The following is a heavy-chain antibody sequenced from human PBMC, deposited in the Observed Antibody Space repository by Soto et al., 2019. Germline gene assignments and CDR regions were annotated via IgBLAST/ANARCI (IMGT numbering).Heavy chain of an antibody. Sequence: VQLVESGGGLVKPGGSLRLSCAASGFTFSSYSMNWVRQAPGKGLEWVSSISSSSSYIYYADSVKGRFTISRDNAKNSLYLQMNSLRAEDTAVYYCARGAMGLGHYYYYYMDVWGKGTTVTVSS. J-gene: IGHJ6*03. CDR2: ISSSSSYI. D-gene: IGHD5-18*01. CDR3: ARGAMGLGHYYYYYMDV. V-gene: IGHV3-21*01. CDR1: GFTFSSYS.